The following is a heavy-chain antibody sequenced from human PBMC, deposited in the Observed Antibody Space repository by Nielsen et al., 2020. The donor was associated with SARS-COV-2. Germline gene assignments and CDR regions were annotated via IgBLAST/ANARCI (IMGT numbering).Heavy chain of an antibody. Sequence: SVKVSCKASGGTFSSYAISWVRQAPGQGLEWMGRIIPILGIANYAQKFQGRVTITADESTSTAYMELSSLRSEDTAVYYCARGPGPDIYYYYGMDVWGQGTTVTVSS. CDR3: ARGPGPDIYYYYGMDV. CDR2: IIPILGIA. V-gene: IGHV1-69*04. J-gene: IGHJ6*02. CDR1: GGTFSSYA.